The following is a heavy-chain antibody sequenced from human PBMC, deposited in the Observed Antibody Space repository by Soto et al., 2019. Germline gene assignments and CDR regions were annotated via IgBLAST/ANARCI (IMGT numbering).Heavy chain of an antibody. CDR1: GGSISNYY. Sequence: SETLSLTCSVSGGSISNYYWGWIRQPPGKGLEWIGSIYYSGSTYHNPPLKSRVTISVDSSKNQFSLKLDSVTAADTAVFYCARLGGYYQAFDSWGQGTLVTVSS. D-gene: IGHD3-22*01. CDR2: IYYSGST. V-gene: IGHV4-39*07. CDR3: ARLGGYYQAFDS. J-gene: IGHJ4*02.